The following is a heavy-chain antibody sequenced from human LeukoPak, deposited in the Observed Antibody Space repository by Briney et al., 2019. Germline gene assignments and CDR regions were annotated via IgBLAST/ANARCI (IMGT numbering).Heavy chain of an antibody. D-gene: IGHD3-10*01. Sequence: SETLSLTCTVSGGSISSYYWGWIRQPPGKGLEWIGYIYYSGSTNYNPSLKNRVTISVDPSKNQFSLNLSSVAAADTAVYYCAREMVRGVRGVDYWGQGTLVTVSS. J-gene: IGHJ4*02. V-gene: IGHV4-59*01. CDR3: AREMVRGVRGVDY. CDR1: GGSISSYY. CDR2: IYYSGST.